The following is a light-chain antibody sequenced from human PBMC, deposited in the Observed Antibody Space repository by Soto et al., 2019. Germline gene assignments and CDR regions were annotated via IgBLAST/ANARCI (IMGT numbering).Light chain of an antibody. CDR2: DAS. Sequence: EIVLPQSPATLSLSPGARATLSCRASQSVSSYLAWYQQKPGQAPRLLIYDASNRATGIPARFSGSGSGTDFTLTSSSLEPVDFAVYYCQQRSNWPLTFGGGTKVEIK. V-gene: IGKV3-11*01. CDR1: QSVSSY. CDR3: QQRSNWPLT. J-gene: IGKJ4*01.